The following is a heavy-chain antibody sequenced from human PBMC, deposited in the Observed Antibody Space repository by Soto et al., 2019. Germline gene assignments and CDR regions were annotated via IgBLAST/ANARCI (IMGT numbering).Heavy chain of an antibody. D-gene: IGHD3-16*01. CDR2: MNPYSGNT. V-gene: IGHV1-8*01. CDR1: GYTFSDYD. CDR3: ARGRFRRTWFDP. Sequence: QVQLVQSGAEVKKPGDSVKVSCKASGYTFSDYDINWVRQAAGQGLEWMGWMNPYSGNTGYAQKFQGRVTMTTDTSITTVYLELSSLTFEDTAIYYCARGRFRRTWFDPWGQGTLVTVSS. J-gene: IGHJ5*02.